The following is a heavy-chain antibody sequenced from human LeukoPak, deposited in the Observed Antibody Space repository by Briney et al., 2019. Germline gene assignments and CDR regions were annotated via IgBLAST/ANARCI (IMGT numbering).Heavy chain of an antibody. CDR1: GLSFSGYF. CDR3: AIYQQQPRLGSDY. J-gene: IGHJ4*02. D-gene: IGHD6-13*01. Sequence: GGSLRLSCAASGLSFSGYFMSWARQPPGKGLEWVSAISSSGDETHYADSVRGRFTISRDNSKNTLFLQLNTMRADDTAIYYWAIYQQQPRLGSDYWGQGTLVTVSS. V-gene: IGHV3-23*01. CDR2: ISSSGDET.